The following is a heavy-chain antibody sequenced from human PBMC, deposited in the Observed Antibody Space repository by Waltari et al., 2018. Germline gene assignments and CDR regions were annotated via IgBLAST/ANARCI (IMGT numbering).Heavy chain of an antibody. CDR2: IKQDGSEK. CDR1: AFIFSNDW. D-gene: IGHD1-1*01. CDR3: ARDTTGGLGHFDY. J-gene: IGHJ4*02. Sequence: VQLVESGGGLVQPGGSLRPPCAASAFIFSNDWMHWVRQAPGKGLEWVANIKQDGSEKYYVDSVKGRFTISRDNAKNSLYLQMNSLRAEDTAVYFCARDTTGGLGHFDYWGQGTLVTVPS. V-gene: IGHV3-7*03.